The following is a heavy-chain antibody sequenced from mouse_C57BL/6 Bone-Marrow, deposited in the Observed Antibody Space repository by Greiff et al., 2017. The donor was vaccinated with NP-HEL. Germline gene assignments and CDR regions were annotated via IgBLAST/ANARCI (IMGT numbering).Heavy chain of an antibody. Sequence: VQLKESGPGLVKPSQSLSLTCSVTGYSITSGYYWNWIRQFPGNKLEWMGYISYDGSNNYNPSLKNRTSITSDTSKNQFFLKLNTVTTEDTAADYCARSNYRYYDAMDYWGQGTPVTVSA. D-gene: IGHD2-5*01. CDR3: ARSNYRYYDAMDY. CDR1: GYSITSGYY. CDR2: ISYDGSN. J-gene: IGHJ4*01. V-gene: IGHV3-6*01.